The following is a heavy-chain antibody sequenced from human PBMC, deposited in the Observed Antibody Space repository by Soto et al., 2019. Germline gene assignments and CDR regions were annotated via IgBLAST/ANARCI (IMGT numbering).Heavy chain of an antibody. Sequence: PGGSLRLSYAASGFTFSNAWVSWVCQAPGKGLEWVGRIKSKTDGGTTDYAAPVKGRFTISRDDSKNTLYLQMNSLKTEDTAVYYCTTVGPCSGGSCLPILGNKKWSYYYYGMDVWGQGTTVTVSS. CDR3: TTVGPCSGGSCLPILGNKKWSYYYYGMDV. V-gene: IGHV3-15*01. D-gene: IGHD2-15*01. CDR1: GFTFSNAW. CDR2: IKSKTDGGTT. J-gene: IGHJ6*02.